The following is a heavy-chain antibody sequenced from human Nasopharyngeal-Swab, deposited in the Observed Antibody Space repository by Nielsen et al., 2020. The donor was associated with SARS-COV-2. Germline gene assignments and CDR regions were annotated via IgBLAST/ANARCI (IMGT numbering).Heavy chain of an antibody. V-gene: IGHV4-39*07. CDR3: ARERESSSWFNWFDP. Sequence: WIRQPPGKGLEWIGSIYYSGSTYYNPSLKSRVTISVDTSKNQFSLKLSSVTAADTAGEDCARERESSSWFNWFDPWGQGPLLTVSS. J-gene: IGHJ5*02. D-gene: IGHD6-13*01. CDR2: IYYSGST.